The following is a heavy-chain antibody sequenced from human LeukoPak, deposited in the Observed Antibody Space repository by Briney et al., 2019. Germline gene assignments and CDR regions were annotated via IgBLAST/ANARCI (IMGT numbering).Heavy chain of an antibody. J-gene: IGHJ6*03. D-gene: IGHD1-14*01. CDR3: ARVSSDTNPYYYYMDV. Sequence: PSETLSLTCTVSGGSISSYYWSWIRQPAGKGLEWIGRIYTSGSTNYNPSLKSRVTMSVDTSKNQFSLKLSSVTAADTAVYYCARVSSDTNPYYYYMDVWGKGTTVTVSS. CDR2: IYTSGST. CDR1: GGSISSYY. V-gene: IGHV4-4*07.